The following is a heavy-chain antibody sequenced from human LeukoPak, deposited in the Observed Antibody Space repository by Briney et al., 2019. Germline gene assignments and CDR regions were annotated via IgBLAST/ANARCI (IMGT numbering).Heavy chain of an antibody. Sequence: PGGSLRLSCAASGFTFSSYSMNWGRQAPGEGLVWVSRINSDGINTSYADSVKGRFTISRDNAKNTLNLQMNSLRAEDTAVYYCARDLGQYYDTSDNWFDPWGQGTLVTVSS. CDR1: GFTFSSYS. D-gene: IGHD3-22*01. CDR3: ARDLGQYYDTSDNWFDP. CDR2: INSDGINT. J-gene: IGHJ5*02. V-gene: IGHV3-74*01.